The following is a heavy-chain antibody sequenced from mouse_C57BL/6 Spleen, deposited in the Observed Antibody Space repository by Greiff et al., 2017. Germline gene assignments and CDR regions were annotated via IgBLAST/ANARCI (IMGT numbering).Heavy chain of an antibody. D-gene: IGHD2-2*01. CDR2: INYDGSST. V-gene: IGHV5-16*01. CDR3: AREGLYYGYYFDY. J-gene: IGHJ2*01. CDR1: GFTFSDYY. Sequence: DVQLVESEGGLVQPGSSMKLSCTASGFTFSDYYMAWVRQVPEKGLEWVANINYDGSSTYYLDSLKSRFIISRDNAKNILYLQMSSLKSEDTATYYCAREGLYYGYYFDYWGQGTTLTVSS.